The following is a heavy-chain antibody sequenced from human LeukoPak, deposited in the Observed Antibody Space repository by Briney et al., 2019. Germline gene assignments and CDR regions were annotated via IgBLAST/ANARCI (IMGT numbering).Heavy chain of an antibody. CDR2: ISAYNGNT. V-gene: IGHV1-18*01. J-gene: IGHJ4*02. CDR3: ARARAVFGVVIMQLNDY. CDR1: GYTFTSYG. D-gene: IGHD3-3*01. Sequence: ASVTVSCKASGYTFTSYGISWVRQAPGQGLEWMGWISAYNGNTNYAQKLQGRVTMTTDTSTSTAYMELRSLRSDDTAVYYCARARAVFGVVIMQLNDYWGQGTLVTVSS.